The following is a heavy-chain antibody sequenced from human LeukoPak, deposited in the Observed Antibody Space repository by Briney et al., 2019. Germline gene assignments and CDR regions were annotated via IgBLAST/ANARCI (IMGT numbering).Heavy chain of an antibody. CDR3: ARGITIFGVVIPNWFDP. CDR2: IYYSGST. V-gene: IGHV4-30-4*01. Sequence: SQTLSLTCTVSGGSISSGDYYWSWIRQPPGKGLEWIGYIYYSGSTNYNPSLKSRVTISVDTSKNQFSLKLSSVTAADTAVYYCARGITIFGVVIPNWFDPWGQGTLVTVSS. CDR1: GGSISSGDYY. D-gene: IGHD3-3*01. J-gene: IGHJ5*02.